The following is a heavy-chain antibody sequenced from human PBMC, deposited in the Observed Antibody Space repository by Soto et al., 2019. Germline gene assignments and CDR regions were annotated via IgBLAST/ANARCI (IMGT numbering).Heavy chain of an antibody. CDR2: IIPVFGTA. Sequence: QVQLVQSGAEVKKPGSSVKVSCKASGGTFSSYAISWVRQAPGQGLEWMGGIIPVFGTANYAQKFQGRVTITRGESTSAAYMELSILRSEDTAVDYCESHPLAIFGVVIEYDYWGQGTLVTVSS. D-gene: IGHD3-3*01. J-gene: IGHJ4*02. CDR3: ESHPLAIFGVVIEYDY. V-gene: IGHV1-69*05. CDR1: GGTFSSYA.